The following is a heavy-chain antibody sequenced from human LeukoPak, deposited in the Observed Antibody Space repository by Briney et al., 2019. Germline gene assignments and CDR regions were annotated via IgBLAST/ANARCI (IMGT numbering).Heavy chain of an antibody. CDR2: IKSKIDGGTT. D-gene: IGHD2-15*01. J-gene: IGHJ4*02. CDR1: GFTFSNAW. V-gene: IGHV3-15*01. Sequence: GGCLRLSCAASGFTFSNAWTSWVRQGPGKGREWVGRIKSKIDGGTTEYAAPVKGRFTISRDDSKNTLYLQMNSLKTEDTAVYYCTTAGRVVVAATSSTSVDYWGQGTLVTVSS. CDR3: TTAGRVVVAATSSTSVDY.